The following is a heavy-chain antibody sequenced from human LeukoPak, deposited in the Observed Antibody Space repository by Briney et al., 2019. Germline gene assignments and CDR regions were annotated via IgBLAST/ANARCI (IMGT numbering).Heavy chain of an antibody. D-gene: IGHD3-16*01. Sequence: SETLSLTCAVSGGSFSDYQWNWIRQSPGKGLEWLGEISHSGTTTYNPSLKSRVTISVDTSKNQFSLRLRSVTAADTAVYYCSRGLVWRFLLDSRRDSFDIWGQGTTITVSS. CDR1: GGSFSDYQ. J-gene: IGHJ3*02. CDR3: SRGLVWRFLLDSRRDSFDI. CDR2: ISHSGTT. V-gene: IGHV4-34*01.